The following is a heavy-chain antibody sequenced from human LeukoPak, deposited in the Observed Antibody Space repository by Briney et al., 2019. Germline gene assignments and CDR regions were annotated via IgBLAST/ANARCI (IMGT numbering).Heavy chain of an antibody. CDR1: GFTFSSYG. V-gene: IGHV3-30*02. Sequence: PGGSLRLSCAASGFTFSSYGMHWVRQAPGKGLEWVGVIWYDGSNKYYADSVKGRFTISRDNSKYTLYLQMNSLRAEDTAVYYCAKDPGDIVVPNWFDPWGQGTLVTVSS. CDR3: AKDPGDIVVPNWFDP. CDR2: IWYDGSNK. J-gene: IGHJ5*02. D-gene: IGHD2-15*01.